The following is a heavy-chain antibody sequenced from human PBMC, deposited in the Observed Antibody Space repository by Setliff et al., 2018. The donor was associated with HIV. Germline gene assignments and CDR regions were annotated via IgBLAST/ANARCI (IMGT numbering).Heavy chain of an antibody. CDR3: ARDQVSMVRAVRLVA. V-gene: IGHV1-69*06. D-gene: IGHD3-10*01. CDR1: GGTFSSYS. J-gene: IGHJ1*01. Sequence: SVKVSCKASGGTFSSYSISWVRQAPGQGLEWMGRILPIFGTRDYAQKFQGRVTITADKSTSTAYMELRSLRSEDTAVYYCARDQVSMVRAVRLVAWGRGSLVTVSS. CDR2: ILPIFGTR.